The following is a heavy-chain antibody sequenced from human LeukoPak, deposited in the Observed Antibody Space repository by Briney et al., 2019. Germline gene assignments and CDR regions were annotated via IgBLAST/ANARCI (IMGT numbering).Heavy chain of an antibody. CDR2: IGIDSGNT. V-gene: IGHV3-48*01. D-gene: IGHD5-24*01. J-gene: IGHJ4*02. CDR1: GFTFSDYS. CDR3: ARDYKYAFDN. Sequence: GSLRLSCAASGFTFSDYSMNWVRQPPGKGPEWISYIGIDSGNTNYADSVKGRFTISGDKAKNSLYLQMNSLRVEDTAVYYCARDYKYAFDNWGQGTLVTVSS.